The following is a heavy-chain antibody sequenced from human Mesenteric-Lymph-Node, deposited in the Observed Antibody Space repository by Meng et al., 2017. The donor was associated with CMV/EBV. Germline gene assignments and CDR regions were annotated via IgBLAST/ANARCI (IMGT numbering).Heavy chain of an antibody. CDR1: GGSISSGGCY. J-gene: IGHJ4*02. CDR2: IYYRGST. CDR3: ARGHPVYSGSYFSH. D-gene: IGHD1-26*01. Sequence: GGSISSGGCYWSWIRQHPGKGLEWIGYIYYRGSTYYNPSLKSRVSISVDTSENQFSLKLSSVTAADTAVYYCARGHPVYSGSYFSHWGQGTLVTVSS. V-gene: IGHV4-31*02.